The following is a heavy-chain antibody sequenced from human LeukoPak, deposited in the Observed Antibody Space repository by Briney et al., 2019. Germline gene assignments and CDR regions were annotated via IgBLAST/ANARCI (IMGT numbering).Heavy chain of an antibody. V-gene: IGHV1-69*01. J-gene: IGHJ4*02. CDR1: GGTFSSYA. Sequence: SVKVSCKASGGTFSSYAISWVRQAPGQGLEWMGGIIPIFGTANYAQKFQGRVTITADESTSTAYVELSSLRSEDTAVYYCASQYGGNGYFDYWGQGTLVTVSS. CDR2: IIPIFGTA. CDR3: ASQYGGNGYFDY. D-gene: IGHD4-23*01.